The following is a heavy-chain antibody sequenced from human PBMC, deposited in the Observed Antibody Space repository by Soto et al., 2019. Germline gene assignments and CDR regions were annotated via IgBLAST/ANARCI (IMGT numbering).Heavy chain of an antibody. Sequence: QVQPQQWGAGLLKPSETLSLTCAVYGGSFSGYYWSWIRQPPGKGLEWIGEINHSGSTNYNPSLKSRVTISVDTPKNQFSLELSAVTAADTAVYYCARGSSIRGYYYYGMDVWGQGTTVTVSS. J-gene: IGHJ6*02. CDR1: GGSFSGYY. D-gene: IGHD2-21*01. CDR3: ARGSSIRGYYYYGMDV. CDR2: INHSGST. V-gene: IGHV4-34*01.